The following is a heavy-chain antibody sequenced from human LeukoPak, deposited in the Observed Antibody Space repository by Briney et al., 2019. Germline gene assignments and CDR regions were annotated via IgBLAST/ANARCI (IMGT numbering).Heavy chain of an antibody. D-gene: IGHD2-2*01. V-gene: IGHV3-30*18. CDR1: GFTFSSYG. CDR3: AKSIRFCSSSSCFAGYYNYGLHV. Sequence: GRSLRLSCAAPGFTFSSYGMHWVRQAPGKGLEWVAVISHDGSSKYYADSVKGRFTISRDNSKNTLDLQMHRLRPEDTAVYYCAKSIRFCSSSSCFAGYYNYGLHVWGQGTTVIVSS. J-gene: IGHJ6*02. CDR2: ISHDGSSK.